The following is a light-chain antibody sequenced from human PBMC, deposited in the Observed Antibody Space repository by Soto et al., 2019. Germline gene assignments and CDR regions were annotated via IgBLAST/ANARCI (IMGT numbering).Light chain of an antibody. J-gene: IGLJ1*01. CDR3: CSYTSSTTYV. CDR1: SSDVGGYNY. Sequence: QPVLTQPASVSGSPGQSITISCTGTSSDVGGYNYVSWYQQHPGKAPKLMIYEVSNRPSGVSDRFSGSKSGNTASLTISGLQAEDEADYYCCSYTSSTTYVFGTGTKLTVL. V-gene: IGLV2-14*01. CDR2: EVS.